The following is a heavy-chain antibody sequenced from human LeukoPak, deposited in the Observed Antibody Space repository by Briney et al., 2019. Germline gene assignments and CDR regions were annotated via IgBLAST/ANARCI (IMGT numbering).Heavy chain of an antibody. CDR1: GGSLSGYF. J-gene: IGHJ3*02. CDR2: INHRGST. CDR3: ARHLHGSGSRAFDI. D-gene: IGHD3-10*01. V-gene: IGHV4-34*01. Sequence: SETLSLTCGVYGGSLSGYFCSWIRQPPGKGLEWIGEINHRGSTDSNPSLKSRVTISVDTYNNQFSLKLSSVTAADTAVYYCARHLHGSGSRAFDIWDQGTMVTVSS.